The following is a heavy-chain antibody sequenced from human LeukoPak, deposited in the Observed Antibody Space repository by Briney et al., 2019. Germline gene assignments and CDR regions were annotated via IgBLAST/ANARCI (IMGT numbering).Heavy chain of an antibody. V-gene: IGHV3-23*01. CDR2: ITDSGGST. CDR1: GFTFSFYA. J-gene: IGHJ4*02. D-gene: IGHD2-21*01. Sequence: HPGGSPRLSCAGSGFTFSFYAMSWVRQAPGKGLEWVSAITDSGGSTYHADSVKGRFTISRDNSKNTLYLQMNSLRAEDTAVYFCAKGSASARPYYFDYWGLGTLVTVSS. CDR3: AKGSASARPYYFDY.